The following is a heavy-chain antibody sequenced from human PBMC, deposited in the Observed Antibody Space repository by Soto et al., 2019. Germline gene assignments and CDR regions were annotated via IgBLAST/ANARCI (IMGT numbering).Heavy chain of an antibody. J-gene: IGHJ4*02. CDR1: GYTFTAYS. D-gene: IGHD1-7*01. CDR3: ASPGITGTTIDVHFDY. CDR2: FNPNSGDT. V-gene: IGHV1-2*02. Sequence: SVKVSCKAAGYTFTAYSMHWGRQAPVQGLEWVGWFNPNSGDTIYAQKFQGRVTLTRDTSIGTAYMELYSLTSDDTAVYYCASPGITGTTIDVHFDYWGQGTLVTVSS.